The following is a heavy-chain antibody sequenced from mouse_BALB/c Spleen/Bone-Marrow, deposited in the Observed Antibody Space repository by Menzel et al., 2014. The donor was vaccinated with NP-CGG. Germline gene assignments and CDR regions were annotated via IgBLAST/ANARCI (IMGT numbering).Heavy chain of an antibody. J-gene: IGHJ2*01. CDR1: GISITTGNYR. CDR3: ARDGGDVDFDY. D-gene: IGHD3-3*01. CDR2: IYYSGTI. Sequence: DVHLVESGPGLVKPSQTVSLTCTVTGISITTGNYRWSWIRQFPGNKLEWIGYIYYSGTITYNPSLTSRTTITRDTSKNQFFLEMNSLTAEDTATYYCARDGGDVDFDYWGQGTTLTVSS. V-gene: IGHV3-5*02.